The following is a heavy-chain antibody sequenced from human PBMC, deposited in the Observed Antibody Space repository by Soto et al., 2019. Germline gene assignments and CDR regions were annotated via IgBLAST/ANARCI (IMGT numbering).Heavy chain of an antibody. CDR1: GGTFSSYT. CDR3: ARDLGSGYGYFDY. CDR2: IIPILGIA. D-gene: IGHD5-12*01. V-gene: IGHV1-69*04. Sequence: SVKVSCKASGGTFSSYTISWVRQAPGQGLEWMGRIIPILGIANYAQKFQGRVTITADKSTSTAYMELSSLRSEDTAVYYCARDLGSGYGYFDYWGQGTLVTVSS. J-gene: IGHJ4*02.